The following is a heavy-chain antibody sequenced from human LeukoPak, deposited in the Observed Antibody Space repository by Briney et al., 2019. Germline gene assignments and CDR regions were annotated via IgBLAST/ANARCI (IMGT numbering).Heavy chain of an antibody. J-gene: IGHJ5*02. V-gene: IGHV4-59*01. Sequence: SETLSLTCTVSGGSISSYYWSWIRQPPGKGLEWIGYIYYSGSTNYNPSLKSRVTISVDTSKNQFSLKLSSVTAADTAVYYCARDLVPAVGGRWFDPWGQGTLVTVSS. CDR1: GGSISSYY. CDR3: ARDLVPAVGGRWFDP. CDR2: IYYSGST. D-gene: IGHD2-2*01.